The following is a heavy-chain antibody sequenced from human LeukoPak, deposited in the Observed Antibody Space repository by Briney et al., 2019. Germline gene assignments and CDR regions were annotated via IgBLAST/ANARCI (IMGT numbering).Heavy chain of an antibody. J-gene: IGHJ3*02. Sequence: ASVKVSCKASGYTFTSYYMHWVRQAPGQGLEWMGIINPSGGSTSYAQKFQGRVTMTRDTSKNQFSLKLSSVTAADTAVYYCAMGFGYGDYDLPLVYAFDIWGQGTMVTVSS. CDR2: INPSGGST. D-gene: IGHD4-17*01. CDR3: AMGFGYGDYDLPLVYAFDI. CDR1: GYTFTSYY. V-gene: IGHV1-46*01.